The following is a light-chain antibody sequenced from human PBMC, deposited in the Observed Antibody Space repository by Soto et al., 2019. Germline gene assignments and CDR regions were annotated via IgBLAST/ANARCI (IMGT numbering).Light chain of an antibody. Sequence: EIVLTQSPGTLSLSPGERATLSCRASQSVSSSYLAWYQQKPGQAPRLLIYGASSRATGIPDRFSGSGSGTDFTLTISRLEPEDFAVYSCKTYGSSPPTFAQGTKV. J-gene: IGKJ1*01. CDR3: KTYGSSPPT. CDR2: GAS. V-gene: IGKV3-20*01. CDR1: QSVSSSY.